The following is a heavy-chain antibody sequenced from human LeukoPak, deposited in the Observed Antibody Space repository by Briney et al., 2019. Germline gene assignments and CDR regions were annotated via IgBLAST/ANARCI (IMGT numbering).Heavy chain of an antibody. CDR3: ARYENLTGSLDY. CDR1: GFTFSRYN. D-gene: IGHD3-9*01. J-gene: IGHJ4*02. V-gene: IGHV3-21*01. Sequence: GGSLRLSCATSGFTFSRYNMNWVRQAPGKGLEWVSSITSSSIYKYYADSMKGRFTISRDNAKNSLYLQMDSLRAEDTAVYYCARYENLTGSLDYWGQGTLVTVSS. CDR2: ITSSSIYK.